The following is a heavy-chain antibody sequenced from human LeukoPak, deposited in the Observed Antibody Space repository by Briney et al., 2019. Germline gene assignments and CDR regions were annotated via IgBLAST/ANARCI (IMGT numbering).Heavy chain of an antibody. J-gene: IGHJ4*02. V-gene: IGHV1-2*02. CDR3: ARNSDYFDY. CDR2: INPTTGGT. CDR1: GGTFSSYA. D-gene: IGHD2-21*01. Sequence: GASVKVSCKASGGTFSSYAISWVRQAPGQGLEWLGWINPTTGGTKYAQKFEGRVTMTRDTSITTAYMEVNRLRSDDTAVYYCARNSDYFDYWGQGTLVTVSS.